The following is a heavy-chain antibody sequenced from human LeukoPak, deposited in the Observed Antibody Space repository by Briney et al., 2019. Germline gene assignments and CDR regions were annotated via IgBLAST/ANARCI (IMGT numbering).Heavy chain of an antibody. CDR1: GFTFSSFY. CDR2: IKQNGSKK. CDR3: ARWAFYYYDTSGSYYFDH. D-gene: IGHD3-22*01. V-gene: IGHV3-7*01. Sequence: GGSLRLSCAASGFTFSSFYMSWVRQAPGKGLEWVANIKQNGSKKYYVDSVKGRFTISRDNAKNSLSLQMNSLRAEDTAVYHCARWAFYYYDTSGSYYFDHWGQGTLVTVSS. J-gene: IGHJ4*02.